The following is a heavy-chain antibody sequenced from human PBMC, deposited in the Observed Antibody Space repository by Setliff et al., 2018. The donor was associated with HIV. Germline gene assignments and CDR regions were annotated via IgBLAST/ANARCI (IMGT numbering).Heavy chain of an antibody. J-gene: IGHJ6*03. CDR2: IFYSGST. Sequence: SETLSLTCTVSGGSISRSRNYWGWIRQPPGKGLEWIGSIFYSGSTYYNPSLKSRPTISVDTSRNQFSLRLNSVTAADTAVYFCARVGLAYSGDMDVWGKGTTVTVSS. D-gene: IGHD2-21*01. CDR3: ARVGLAYSGDMDV. V-gene: IGHV4-39*01. CDR1: GGSISRSRNY.